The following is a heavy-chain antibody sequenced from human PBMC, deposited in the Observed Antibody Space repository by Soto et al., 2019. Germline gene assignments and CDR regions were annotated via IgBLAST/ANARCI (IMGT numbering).Heavy chain of an antibody. J-gene: IGHJ4*02. D-gene: IGHD6-13*01. CDR2: IIPIFGTA. V-gene: IGHV1-69*06. Sequence: SVKVSCKASGGTFSSYAISWVRQAPGQGLEWMGGIIPIFGTANYAQKFQGQVTISADKSISTAYLQWSSLMSSDTAMYYCARGAAAVDYWGQGTLVTVSS. CDR1: GGTFSSYA. CDR3: ARGAAAVDY.